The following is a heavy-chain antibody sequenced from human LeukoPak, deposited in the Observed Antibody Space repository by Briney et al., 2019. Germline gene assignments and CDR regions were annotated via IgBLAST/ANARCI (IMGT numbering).Heavy chain of an antibody. CDR2: IKEDGSEK. J-gene: IGHJ5*02. Sequence: GRSLRLSCAASGITLSSYWMSWVRQAPGKGLEWVANIKEDGSEKYYVDSVKGRFTISRDNAKNSLYLQMNSLRAEDTAVYYCARETIAAAGNWFDPWGQGTLVTVSS. CDR1: GITLSSYW. CDR3: ARETIAAAGNWFDP. D-gene: IGHD6-13*01. V-gene: IGHV3-7*01.